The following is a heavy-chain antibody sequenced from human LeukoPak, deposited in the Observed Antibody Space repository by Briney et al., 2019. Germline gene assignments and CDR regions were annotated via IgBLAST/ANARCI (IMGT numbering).Heavy chain of an antibody. V-gene: IGHV3-30*04. J-gene: IGHJ4*02. Sequence: SGGSLRLSCAASGFTFCSYAMHWVRQAPGKGLVGVAVISYDRSNKYYADSVKGRFTISRDNSKNTLYLQMNSLRAEDTAVYYGARDSWSSGWYPSYYFDYWGQGTLVTVSS. CDR2: ISYDRSNK. CDR1: GFTFCSYA. CDR3: ARDSWSSGWYPSYYFDY. D-gene: IGHD6-19*01.